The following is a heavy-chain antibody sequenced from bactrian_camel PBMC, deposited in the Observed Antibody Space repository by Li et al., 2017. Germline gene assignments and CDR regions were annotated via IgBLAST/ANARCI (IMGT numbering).Heavy chain of an antibody. D-gene: IGHD6*01. CDR3: ATSARIDGGGWLLLPSNY. V-gene: IGHV3S42*01. CDR2: IDSDGST. J-gene: IGHJ4*01. CDR1: GSTFSSSA. Sequence: VQLVESGGGLVQPGGSLRLSCAASGSTFSSSAMSWVRQAPGKEREGVAAIDSDGSTSYADSVKGRFTISKDNAKNTLYLQMNSLGTEDTAVYYCATSARIDGGGWLLLPSNYWGQGTQVTVS.